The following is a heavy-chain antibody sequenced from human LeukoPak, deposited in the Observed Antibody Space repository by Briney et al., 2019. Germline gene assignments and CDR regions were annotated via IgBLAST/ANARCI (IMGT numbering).Heavy chain of an antibody. CDR2: IRKDGREI. V-gene: IGHV3-7*01. J-gene: IGHJ4*02. CDR1: GFTFSTSW. Sequence: GGSLRLSCVAFGFTFSTSWMTWVRQAPGKGLEWVANIRKDGREIHYVDSVKGRFTISRDNTKNSLYLQMNSLRAEGTAVYYCVRDGDNWNDFDYWGQGTLVTVSS. D-gene: IGHD1-1*01. CDR3: VRDGDNWNDFDY.